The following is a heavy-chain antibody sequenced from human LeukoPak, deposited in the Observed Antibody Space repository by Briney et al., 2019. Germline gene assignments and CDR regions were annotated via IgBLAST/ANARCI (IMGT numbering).Heavy chain of an antibody. V-gene: IGHV4-30-4*08. CDR1: GGSISSGDYY. J-gene: IGHJ4*02. Sequence: SGTLSLTCTVSGGSISSGDYYWSWIRQPPGKGLEWIGYIYYSGSTYYNPSLKSRVTISVDTSKNQFSLKLSSVTAADTAVYYCARGVVVVPAIGHPDYWGQGTLVTVSS. CDR3: ARGVVVVPAIGHPDY. D-gene: IGHD2-2*01. CDR2: IYYSGST.